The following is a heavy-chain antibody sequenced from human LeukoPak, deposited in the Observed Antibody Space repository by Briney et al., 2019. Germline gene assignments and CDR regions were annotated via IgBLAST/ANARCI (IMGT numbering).Heavy chain of an antibody. CDR3: ARRPGAYCSSTSCYSGALDY. J-gene: IGHJ4*02. D-gene: IGHD2-2*01. CDR2: IYYSGST. V-gene: IGHV4-39*01. CDR1: GGSISSSSYY. Sequence: PSETLSLTCTVSGGSISSSSYYWGWIRQPPGKGLEWIGSIYYSGSTYYNPSLKSRVTISVDTSKNQFSLKLSSVTAAHTAWYYCARRPGAYCSSTSCYSGALDYWGQGTLVTVSS.